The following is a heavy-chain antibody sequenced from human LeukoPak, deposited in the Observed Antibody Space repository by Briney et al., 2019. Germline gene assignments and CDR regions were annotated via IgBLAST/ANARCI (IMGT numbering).Heavy chain of an antibody. J-gene: IGHJ3*02. Sequence: PSETPSLTCTVSGGSISSGSYFWSWIRQPAGKGLEWIGRIYTSGSTNYNPSLKSRVTISVDTSKNQFSLKLSSVTAADTAAYYCASTFRLLDAFYTWGQGTMVTASS. V-gene: IGHV4-61*02. CDR1: GGSISSGSYF. CDR2: IYTSGST. D-gene: IGHD2/OR15-2a*01. CDR3: ASTFRLLDAFYT.